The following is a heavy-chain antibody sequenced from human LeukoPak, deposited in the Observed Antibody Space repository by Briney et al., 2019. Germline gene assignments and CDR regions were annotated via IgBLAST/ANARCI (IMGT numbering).Heavy chain of an antibody. D-gene: IGHD6-13*01. V-gene: IGHV4-59*01. CDR3: AIFTIAAAGSGWFDP. CDR1: GGSISSYY. CDR2: IYYSGST. J-gene: IGHJ5*02. Sequence: PSETLSLTCTVSGGSISSYYWSWIRQPPGKRLEWIGYIYYSGSTNYNPSLKSRVTISVDTSKNQFSLKLSSVTAADTAVYYCAIFTIAAAGSGWFDPWGQGTLVTVSS.